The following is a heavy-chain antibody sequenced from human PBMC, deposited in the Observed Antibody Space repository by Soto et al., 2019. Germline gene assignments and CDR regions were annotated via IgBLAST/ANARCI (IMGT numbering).Heavy chain of an antibody. Sequence: ASVKVSCKASGYTFTSYGISWVRQAPGQGLEWMGWISAYNGNTNYAQKLQGRVTMTTDTSTSTAYMELRSLRSDDTAVYYCAKAKEAMATITEDYFDYWGQGTLVTVSS. D-gene: IGHD5-12*01. V-gene: IGHV1-18*01. CDR1: GYTFTSYG. CDR3: AKAKEAMATITEDYFDY. CDR2: ISAYNGNT. J-gene: IGHJ4*02.